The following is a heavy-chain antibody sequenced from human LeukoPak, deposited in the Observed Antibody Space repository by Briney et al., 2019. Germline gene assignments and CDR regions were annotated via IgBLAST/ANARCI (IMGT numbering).Heavy chain of an antibody. CDR1: GFTFSSYW. Sequence: EAGGSLRLSCAVSGFTFSSYWMNWVRQAPGKGLECVANINQDGSDKYYVDSVKGRFTLSRDNTKNSLYLQMNSLRAEDTAVYYCVGGDYWGQGTLVTVSS. CDR3: VGGDY. CDR2: INQDGSDK. V-gene: IGHV3-7*01. J-gene: IGHJ4*02.